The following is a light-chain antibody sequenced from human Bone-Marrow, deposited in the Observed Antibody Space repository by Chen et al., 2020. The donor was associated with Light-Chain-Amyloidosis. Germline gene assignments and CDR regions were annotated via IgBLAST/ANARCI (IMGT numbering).Light chain of an antibody. V-gene: IGLV6-57*01. J-gene: IGLJ3*02. CDR2: EDD. CDR1: SGSIATNY. Sequence: NFMLTQPHSVSESPGKTVIISCPRSSGSIATNYGQWYPQRPGSSPTQVIYEDDQRPAGVPERFSGSIDRSSNSASLTISGLKTEDEADYYCQSYQGSSQGVFGGGTKLTVL. CDR3: QSYQGSSQGV.